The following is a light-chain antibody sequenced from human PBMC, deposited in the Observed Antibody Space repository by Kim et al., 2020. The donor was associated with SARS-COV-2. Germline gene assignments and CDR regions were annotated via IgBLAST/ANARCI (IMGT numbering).Light chain of an antibody. CDR2: YDS. V-gene: IGLV3-21*04. CDR3: QVWGSGVV. J-gene: IGLJ3*02. Sequence: SYELTQPPSVSVAPGKTARITCGGNNIGSKSVHWYQQKPGQAPVLVIYYDSDRPSGIPERFSGSNSGNTATLTISRVEAGDEADYYCQVWGSGVVFGGG. CDR1: NIGSKS.